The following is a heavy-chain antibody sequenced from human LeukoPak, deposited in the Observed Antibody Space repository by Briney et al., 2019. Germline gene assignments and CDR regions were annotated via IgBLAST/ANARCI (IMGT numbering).Heavy chain of an antibody. V-gene: IGHV3-21*01. Sequence: PGVSLRLSCAASGFTFSSYSMNWVRQAPGKGLEWVSSISSSSSYIYYADSVTGRFTISRDNAKNSLYLQMNSLRAEDTAVYYCARDWSGYGDYVGVLDYWGQGTLVTVSS. CDR3: ARDWSGYGDYVGVLDY. J-gene: IGHJ4*02. D-gene: IGHD4-17*01. CDR2: ISSSSSYI. CDR1: GFTFSSYS.